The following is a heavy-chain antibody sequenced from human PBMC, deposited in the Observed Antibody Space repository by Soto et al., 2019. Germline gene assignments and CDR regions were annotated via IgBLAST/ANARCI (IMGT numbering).Heavy chain of an antibody. CDR1: GVNCRNFN. V-gene: IGHV3-21*06. Sequence: GGALRLSCEGSGVNCRNFNMIWVRQAPGKGLEWVSSVSGSSSYIYYADSVKGRFTVSRDNANNLVFLQMNGLRPEDTAMYYCARDLRGHYGPWGQGTMVTVSS. D-gene: IGHD4-17*01. CDR3: ARDLRGHYGP. J-gene: IGHJ3*01. CDR2: VSGSSSYI.